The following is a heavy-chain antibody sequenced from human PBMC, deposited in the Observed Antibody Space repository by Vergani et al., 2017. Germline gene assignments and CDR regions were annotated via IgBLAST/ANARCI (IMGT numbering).Heavy chain of an antibody. V-gene: IGHV4-34*01. CDR2: IDHTGRP. J-gene: IGHJ6*03. CDR3: ARVNTETNGHLYYYYYMDV. Sequence: VQLQQWGGGLLKPSETLSLTCVVNGGSFTSYHWTWIRQSPGEGLEWVGDIDHTGRPDYNPSLKSRLTMSVDKSRNQFSLTPNSVTATDTAIYFCARVNTETNGHLYYYYYMDVWGQGTAVTVS. D-gene: IGHD4-11*01. CDR1: GGSFTSYH.